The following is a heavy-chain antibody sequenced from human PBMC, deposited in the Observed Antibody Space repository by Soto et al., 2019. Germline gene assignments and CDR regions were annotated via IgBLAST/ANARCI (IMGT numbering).Heavy chain of an antibody. V-gene: IGHV3-15*01. D-gene: IGHD2-15*01. J-gene: IGHJ4*02. Sequence: EVQLVESGGGLVKPGGSLRLSCAASGFSFINGWMSWVRQAPGKGLEWVGRIKSKIDGGTTDFSAPVKGRFTISRDDSKDTFYLQMNSLKTEDTAVYYCTTESTQRFCDGGPCYTLQTKIHDSWGQGTLVTVSS. CDR1: GFSFINGW. CDR2: IKSKIDGGTT. CDR3: TTESTQRFCDGGPCYTLQTKIHDS.